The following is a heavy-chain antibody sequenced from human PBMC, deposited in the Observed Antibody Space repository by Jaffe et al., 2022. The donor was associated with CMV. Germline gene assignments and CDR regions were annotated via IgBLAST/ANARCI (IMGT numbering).Heavy chain of an antibody. Sequence: EVQLVESGGGLVKPGGSLRLSCAASGFTFSNAWMSWVRQAPGKGLEWVGRIKSKTDGGTTDYAAPVKGRFTISRDDSKNTLYLQMNSLKTEDTAVYYSTVTLGYCSSTSCYYYMDVWGKGTTVTVSS. CDR1: GFTFSNAW. V-gene: IGHV3-15*01. CDR3: TVTLGYCSSTSCYYYMDV. CDR2: IKSKTDGGTT. D-gene: IGHD2-2*01. J-gene: IGHJ6*03.